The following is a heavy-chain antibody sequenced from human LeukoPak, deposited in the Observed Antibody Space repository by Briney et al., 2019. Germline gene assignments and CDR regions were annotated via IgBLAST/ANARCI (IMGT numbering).Heavy chain of an antibody. J-gene: IGHJ5*02. V-gene: IGHV1-2*06. D-gene: IGHD2-15*01. CDR2: INPSSGGT. CDR1: GYTFTKYY. CDR3: ARGYCSGGSCYSVENWFDP. Sequence: GASVKVSCKASGYTFTKYYMSWVRQAPGQGLEWMGRINPSSGGTDYAQKFQGRVTMTRDTSISTAYMELSRLRSDDTAMYYCARGYCSGGSCYSVENWFDPWGQGTLVTVSS.